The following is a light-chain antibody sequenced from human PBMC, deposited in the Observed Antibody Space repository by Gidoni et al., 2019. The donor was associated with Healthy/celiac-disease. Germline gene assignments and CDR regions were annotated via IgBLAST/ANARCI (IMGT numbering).Light chain of an antibody. J-gene: IGKJ2*01. CDR3: QQYNNWPF. CDR1: QSVSSN. CDR2: GAS. Sequence: EIVMTQSPATLSVSPGERATLSCRASQSVSSNLAWYQQKPGQAHRLLIYGASTRATGIPARFSGSGSGTEFTLTISSLQSEDFAVYYCQQYNNWPFFXQGTKLEIK. V-gene: IGKV3-15*01.